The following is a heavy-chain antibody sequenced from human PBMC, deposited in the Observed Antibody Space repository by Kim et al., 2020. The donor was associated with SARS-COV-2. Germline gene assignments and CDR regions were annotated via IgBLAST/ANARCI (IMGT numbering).Heavy chain of an antibody. D-gene: IGHD6-13*01. J-gene: IGHJ5*02. V-gene: IGHV4-59*01. Sequence: STNYNPSRKSRVTISGDTSKNQFSLKLSAVTAADTAVYYCAREIGAVVDPWGQGTLVTVSS. CDR2: ST. CDR3: AREIGAVVDP.